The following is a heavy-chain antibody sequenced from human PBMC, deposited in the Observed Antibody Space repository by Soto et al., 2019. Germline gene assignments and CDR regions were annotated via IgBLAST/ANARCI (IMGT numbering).Heavy chain of an antibody. CDR1: GGSTSSYY. D-gene: IGHD6-13*01. J-gene: IGHJ6*03. Sequence: QVQLQESGPGLVKPSEALSLTCTVSGGSTSSYYWSWIRQPPGKGLEWIGYIYYSGSTNYNPSLKSRVTISVDTSKNQFSLKLSSVTAADTAVYYCARGKKQLGYYYYYMDVWGKGTTVTVSS. V-gene: IGHV4-59*01. CDR3: ARGKKQLGYYYYYMDV. CDR2: IYYSGST.